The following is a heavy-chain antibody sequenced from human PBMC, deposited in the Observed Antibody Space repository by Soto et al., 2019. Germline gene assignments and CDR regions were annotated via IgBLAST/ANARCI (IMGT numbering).Heavy chain of an antibody. CDR2: ISSSSNTI. Sequence: EVQLVESGGGLVQPGGSLRLSCAASGFTFSSYSMNWVRQAPGKGLEWVSYISSSSNTIYYADSVKGRFTISRDNAKNSLYLQMNSLRAEDTAVYYCARADSDYAHGYFYYGMDVWGQGTTVTVSS. CDR3: ARADSDYAHGYFYYGMDV. D-gene: IGHD5-12*01. CDR1: GFTFSSYS. V-gene: IGHV3-48*01. J-gene: IGHJ6*02.